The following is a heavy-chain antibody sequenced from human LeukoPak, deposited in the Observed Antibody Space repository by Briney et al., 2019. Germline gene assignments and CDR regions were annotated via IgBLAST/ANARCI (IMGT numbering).Heavy chain of an antibody. Sequence: GESLKISCQASGCSFTSSWIGWARQMPGKGLEWMAIINPGDSDTRYSPSFQGQVTISADKSISTVYLQWGSLKASDTAMYYCARQPGAGWFDPWGQGTLVTVSS. CDR2: INPGDSDT. V-gene: IGHV5-51*01. CDR3: ARQPGAGWFDP. D-gene: IGHD3-10*01. CDR1: GCSFTSSW. J-gene: IGHJ5*02.